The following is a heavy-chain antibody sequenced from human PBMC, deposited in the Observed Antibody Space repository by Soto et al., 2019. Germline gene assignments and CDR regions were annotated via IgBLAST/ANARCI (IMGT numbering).Heavy chain of an antibody. CDR3: ARRSSSWYNWFDP. V-gene: IGHV4-34*01. CDR1: GGSFSGYY. Sequence: QVQLQQWGAGLLKPSETLSLTCAVYGGSFSGYYWSWIRQPPGKRLEWIGEINHSGSTNYNPSLKSRVTISVDTSKNQFSLKLSSVTAADTAVYYCARRSSSWYNWFDPWGQGTLVTVSS. D-gene: IGHD6-13*01. CDR2: INHSGST. J-gene: IGHJ5*02.